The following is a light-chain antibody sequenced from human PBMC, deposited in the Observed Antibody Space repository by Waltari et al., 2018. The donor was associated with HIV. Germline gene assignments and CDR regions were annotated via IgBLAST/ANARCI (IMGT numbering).Light chain of an antibody. Sequence: QSALTQPASVSGSPGQSITISCTGTSNDLGRYDLVSGYQHQPGPAPKLIIYDVTKWPSGVSHRFSGSKSGATASLTISGLQAEDEADYYCCSYAGITTWVFGGGTKVTVL. CDR1: SNDLGRYDL. CDR2: DVT. J-gene: IGLJ3*02. V-gene: IGLV2-23*02. CDR3: CSYAGITTWV.